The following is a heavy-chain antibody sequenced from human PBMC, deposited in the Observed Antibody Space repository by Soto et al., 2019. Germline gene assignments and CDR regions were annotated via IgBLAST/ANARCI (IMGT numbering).Heavy chain of an antibody. D-gene: IGHD5-18*01. Sequence: GGALRLSCAASGLTFSSDGMHWVRQAPGKGLEGVAVIWYDGSKKYDADSVKGRFTISRDTSKNTLYLQMNSLRAEDTAVYYCARESSGYSYGYPTYYFDYWGQGTLVTVSS. CDR2: IWYDGSKK. J-gene: IGHJ4*02. CDR3: ARESSGYSYGYPTYYFDY. V-gene: IGHV3-33*01. CDR1: GLTFSSDG.